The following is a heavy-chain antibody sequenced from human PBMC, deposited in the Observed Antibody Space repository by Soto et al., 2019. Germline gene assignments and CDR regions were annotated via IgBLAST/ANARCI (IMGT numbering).Heavy chain of an antibody. CDR2: INHSGST. Sequence: QVQLQQWGAGLLKPSETLSLTCAVYGGSFSGYYWSWIRQPPGKGLEWIGEINHSGSTNYNPSLKSRVTISVDTSKNQFSLKLSSVTAADTAVYYCARTYGDYGYYYYYGMDVWGQGTTVTVSS. D-gene: IGHD4-17*01. CDR1: GGSFSGYY. J-gene: IGHJ6*02. V-gene: IGHV4-34*01. CDR3: ARTYGDYGYYYYYGMDV.